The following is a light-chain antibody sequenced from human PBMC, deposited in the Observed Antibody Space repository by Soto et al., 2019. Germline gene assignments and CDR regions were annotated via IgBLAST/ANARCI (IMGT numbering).Light chain of an antibody. CDR1: QSISSW. CDR2: DAS. Sequence: DIQMTQNPSTLSASVGDRVTITCRASQSISSWLAWYQQKPGKAPKLLIYDASSLESGVPSRFSGSGSGTEFTLTISSLQPDDFATYYCQQYNSLWTFGQGTKVDIK. V-gene: IGKV1-5*01. CDR3: QQYNSLWT. J-gene: IGKJ1*01.